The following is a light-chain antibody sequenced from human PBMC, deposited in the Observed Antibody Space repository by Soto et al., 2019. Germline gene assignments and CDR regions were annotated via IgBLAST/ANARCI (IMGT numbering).Light chain of an antibody. CDR1: SGSVSTNYY. Sequence: QAVVTQEPSSSVSPGGTVTLTCGLSSGSVSTNYYPSWYQQTPGQAPRTLMYNTNTRSPGVPDRFSGSILGNKAALTITGAQADDECDYYCVLYMGRGISVFGNGTEPTVL. CDR2: NTN. V-gene: IGLV8-61*01. J-gene: IGLJ1*01. CDR3: VLYMGRGISV.